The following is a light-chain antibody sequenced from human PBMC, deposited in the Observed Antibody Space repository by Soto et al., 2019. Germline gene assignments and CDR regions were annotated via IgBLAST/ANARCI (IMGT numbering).Light chain of an antibody. J-gene: IGKJ1*01. CDR2: GTS. V-gene: IGKV3-20*01. Sequence: EIVLTQSPGTLSLSPGERATLSCRASQSVSSSFLAWYQQKPGQAPKVLIYGTSSRATGIPDRFSGSGSGTDFTLTISRLEPEDFAVYCCHQYDSSPWTFGQGTRVEIK. CDR3: HQYDSSPWT. CDR1: QSVSSSF.